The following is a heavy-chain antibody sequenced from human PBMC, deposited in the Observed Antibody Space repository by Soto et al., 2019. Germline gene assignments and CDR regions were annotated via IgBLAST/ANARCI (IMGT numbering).Heavy chain of an antibody. D-gene: IGHD3-10*01. J-gene: IGHJ6*02. CDR1: GFTVSTNY. CDR2: IYSGGST. V-gene: IGHV3-66*01. CDR3: ARVSSYGSGSPRYGMNV. Sequence: EVQLVESGGGLVQPGGSLRLSCAASGFTVSTNYMSWVRQAPGKGLGYVSVIYSGGSTYYADSVKGRFTISRDNSANTLYLQMNSLRGEDTAVYYCARVSSYGSGSPRYGMNVWGQGSTVTVSS.